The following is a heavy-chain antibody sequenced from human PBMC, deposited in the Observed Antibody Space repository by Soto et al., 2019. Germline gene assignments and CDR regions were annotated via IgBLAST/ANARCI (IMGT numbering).Heavy chain of an antibody. CDR3: ARTRASYGDYALH. CDR2: IFSNDEK. J-gene: IGHJ1*01. CDR1: GFSLSNARMG. Sequence: QVTLKESGPVLVKPTETLTLTCTVSGFSLSNARMGVSWIRQPPGKALEWLAHIFSNDEKSYSTSLKSRLTXSXDXXKSQVVLTMTNMDPVDTDTYYCARTRASYGDYALHWGQGTLVTVSS. V-gene: IGHV2-26*01. D-gene: IGHD4-17*01.